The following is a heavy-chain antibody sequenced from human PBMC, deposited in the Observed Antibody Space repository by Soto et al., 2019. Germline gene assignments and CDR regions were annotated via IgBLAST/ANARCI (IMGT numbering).Heavy chain of an antibody. V-gene: IGHV3-23*01. CDR2: IGSGPDDS. CDR1: GFTFSTYA. CDR3: AKDRMNHNGVWDPFDV. D-gene: IGHD2-8*01. J-gene: IGHJ3*01. Sequence: EVKRLESGGDLVQPGGSLRLACAASGFTFSTYAMSWVRQAPGKGLEWVSSIGSGPDDSDSADYVKGRFIISRDNSKNIVYLQMESLRAEDTAIYYCAKDRMNHNGVWDPFDVWGEGTVVTDSS.